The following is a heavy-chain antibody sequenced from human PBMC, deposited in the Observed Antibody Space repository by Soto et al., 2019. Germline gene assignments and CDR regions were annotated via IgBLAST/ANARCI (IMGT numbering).Heavy chain of an antibody. J-gene: IGHJ4*02. CDR1: GFTFSSYS. V-gene: IGHV3-48*02. D-gene: IGHD5-12*01. Sequence: VQLVESGGGLIQPGGSLRLSCAASGFTFSSYSMNWVHQAPGKGLEWLSYISSSSSTIYYADSVKGRFTISRDNAKNSLYLQMNSLRDEDTAVYYCARGGQAGGGYGDYWGQGTLVTVSS. CDR3: ARGGQAGGGYGDY. CDR2: ISSSSSTI.